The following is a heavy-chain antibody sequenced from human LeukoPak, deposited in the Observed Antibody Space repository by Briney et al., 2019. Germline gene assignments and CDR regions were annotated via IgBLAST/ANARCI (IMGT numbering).Heavy chain of an antibody. CDR2: ISSSSSTI. CDR3: ASSGLIAVAGTKTYSDY. J-gene: IGHJ4*02. Sequence: GGSLRLSCAASGFTFSSYSMNWVRQAPGKGLEWVSYISSSSSTIYYADSVKGRFTISRDNAKNSLYLQLNSLRAEDTAVYYCASSGLIAVAGTKTYSDYWGQGTLVTVSS. D-gene: IGHD6-19*01. V-gene: IGHV3-48*01. CDR1: GFTFSSYS.